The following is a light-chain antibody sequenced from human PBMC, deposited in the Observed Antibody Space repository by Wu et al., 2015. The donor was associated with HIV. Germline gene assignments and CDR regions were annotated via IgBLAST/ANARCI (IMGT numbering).Light chain of an antibody. CDR1: QSISNF. V-gene: IGKV1-27*01. J-gene: IGKJ1*01. Sequence: DIQMTQSPSTLSASVGDRVTITCRASQSISNFLAWYQQRPGKIPKLLITAASTLQSGVPTRFSGGGSGTDFTLTISSLQPEDVATYYCQKYNSVPWTFGQGTKVEIK. CDR3: QKYNSVPWT. CDR2: AAS.